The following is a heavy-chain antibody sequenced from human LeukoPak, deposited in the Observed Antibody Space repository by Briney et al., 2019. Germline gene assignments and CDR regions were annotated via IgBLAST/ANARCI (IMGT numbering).Heavy chain of an antibody. CDR2: TYYRSKWYT. CDR1: GDSVSSNSAA. CDR3: ARDQAGYSRRDAFDI. Sequence: SQTLSLTCAISGDSVSSNSAAWNWIRQSPSRGLEWLGRTYYRSKWYTGYAGSVRSRITINPDTSKNQFSLQLNSVTPEDAAVYYCARDQAGYSRRDAFDIWGQGTMVTVSS. D-gene: IGHD1-26*01. J-gene: IGHJ3*02. V-gene: IGHV6-1*01.